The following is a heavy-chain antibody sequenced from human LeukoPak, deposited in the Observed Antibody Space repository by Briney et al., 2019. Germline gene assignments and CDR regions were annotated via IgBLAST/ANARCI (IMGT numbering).Heavy chain of an antibody. CDR1: GYTFTSYG. V-gene: IGHV1-69*13. D-gene: IGHD3-22*01. CDR3: ARYYYDSSGYYSAEYFQH. Sequence: SVKVSCKASGYTFTSYGISWVRQAPGQGLEWMGGIIPIFGTANYAQKFQGRVTITADESTSTAYMELSSLRSEDTAVYYCARYYYDSSGYYSAEYFQHWGQGTLVTVSS. J-gene: IGHJ1*01. CDR2: IIPIFGTA.